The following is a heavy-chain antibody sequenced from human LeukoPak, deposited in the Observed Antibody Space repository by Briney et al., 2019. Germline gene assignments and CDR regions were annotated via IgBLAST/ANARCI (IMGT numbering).Heavy chain of an antibody. Sequence: TGGSLRLSCAASGFTVSSNFMSWVRQAPGKGLEWVSVIHSGGSTYYADSVKGRFTISRHNSKNTLYLQMNSLRAEDTAVYYCARLYGTFLEWSPYFDYWGQGTLVTVSS. CDR1: GFTVSSNF. D-gene: IGHD3-3*02. CDR3: ARLYGTFLEWSPYFDY. V-gene: IGHV3-53*04. CDR2: IHSGGST. J-gene: IGHJ4*02.